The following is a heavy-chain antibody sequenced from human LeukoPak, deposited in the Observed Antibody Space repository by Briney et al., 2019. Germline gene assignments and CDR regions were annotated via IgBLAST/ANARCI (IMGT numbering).Heavy chain of an antibody. CDR2: ISAYNGNT. Sequence: GASVKVYCKASGYTFTSYGISWVRQAPGQGLKWMGWISAYNGNTNYAQKLQGRVTMTTDTSTSTAYMELRSLRSDDTAVYYCARDEWEQLESFGRHDYWGQGTLVTVSS. CDR3: ARDEWEQLESFGRHDY. J-gene: IGHJ4*02. V-gene: IGHV1-18*01. CDR1: GYTFTSYG. D-gene: IGHD6-6*01.